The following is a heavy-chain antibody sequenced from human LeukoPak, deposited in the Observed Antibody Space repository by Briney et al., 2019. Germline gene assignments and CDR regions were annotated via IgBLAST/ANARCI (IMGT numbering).Heavy chain of an antibody. D-gene: IGHD3-3*01. V-gene: IGHV3-30*02. J-gene: IGHJ4*02. CDR2: IRYDGSNK. CDR1: GFTFSSYG. CDR3: AKELEWDFGVVIPAFDY. Sequence: GGYLRLSCAASGFTFSSYGMHWVRQAPGKGLEWLAFIRYDGSNKYYADSVKGRFTISRDNSKNTLYLQMNSLRAEDTAVYYCAKELEWDFGVVIPAFDYWGQGTLVTVSS.